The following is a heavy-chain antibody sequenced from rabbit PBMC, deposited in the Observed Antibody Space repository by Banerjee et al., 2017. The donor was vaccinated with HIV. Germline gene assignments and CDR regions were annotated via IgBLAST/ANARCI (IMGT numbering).Heavy chain of an antibody. CDR3: ARDLAGVIGWNFDL. Sequence: QEQLEESGGGLVQPEGSLTLTCTASGFSFSSTYYMCWVRQAPGKGLEWIACINTSSGNTVYATWAKGRFTISRSTSLNTVNLKMTSLTAADTATYFCARDLAGVIGWNFDLWGPGTLVTVS. D-gene: IGHD4-1*01. V-gene: IGHV1S43*01. CDR1: GFSFSSTYY. CDR2: INTSSGNT. J-gene: IGHJ4*01.